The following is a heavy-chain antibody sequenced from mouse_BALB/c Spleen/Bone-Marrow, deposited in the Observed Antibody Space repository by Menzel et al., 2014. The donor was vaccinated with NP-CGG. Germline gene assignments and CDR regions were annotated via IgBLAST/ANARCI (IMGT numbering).Heavy chain of an antibody. CDR3: TRLTYYGLSDY. J-gene: IGHJ2*01. Sequence: VQLKESGGGLVQPGGSLKLSCTASGLDFXRYWMSWVRQAPGKGLQWIGEINPESSTINYTPSLKDKFIISRDNAKNTLYLQMSKVRSEDTALYYCTRLTYYGLSDYWGQGTTLTVSS. CDR2: INPESSTI. V-gene: IGHV4-1*02. CDR1: GLDFXRYW. D-gene: IGHD1-2*01.